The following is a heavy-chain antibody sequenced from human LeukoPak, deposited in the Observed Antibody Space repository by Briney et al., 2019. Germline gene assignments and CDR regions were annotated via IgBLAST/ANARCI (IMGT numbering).Heavy chain of an antibody. CDR3: ARMYQWEQTVLYYYGMDV. CDR1: GFTFSDYY. J-gene: IGHJ6*02. V-gene: IGHV3-11*04. CDR2: ISSSGSTI. D-gene: IGHD1-26*01. Sequence: GSLRLSCAASGFTFSDYYMSWIRQAPGKGLEWVSYISSSGSTIYYADSVKGRFTISRDNAKNSLYLQMNSLRAEDTAVYYCARMYQWEQTVLYYYGMDVWGQGTTVTVSS.